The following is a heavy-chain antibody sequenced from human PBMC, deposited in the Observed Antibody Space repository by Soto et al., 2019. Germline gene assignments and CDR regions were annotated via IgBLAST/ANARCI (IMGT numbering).Heavy chain of an antibody. J-gene: IGHJ3*02. D-gene: IGHD3-22*01. CDR2: IYPGDSDT. CDR1: VKAFTSFW. Sequence: GESLKIACKISVKAFTSFWVVWVRQMPGRGLEWMGNIYPGDSDTRYTPPFQGRVTISADKSTNTAYLQWHSLQASDTALYYCAKQDDRGALEIWGQGTKVTVSS. V-gene: IGHV5-51*01. CDR3: AKQDDRGALEI.